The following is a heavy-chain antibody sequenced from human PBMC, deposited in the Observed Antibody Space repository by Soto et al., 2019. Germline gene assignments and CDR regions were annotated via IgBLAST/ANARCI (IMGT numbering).Heavy chain of an antibody. CDR3: ARGLMAAAGLGYFDY. V-gene: IGHV4-34*01. CDR2: INHSGST. Sequence: SETLSLTCAVYGGSFSGYYWSWIRQPPGKGLEWIGEINHSGSTNYNPSLKSRVTISVDTSKNQFSLKLSSVTAADTAVYYCARGLMAAAGLGYFDYWGQGTLVTVSS. J-gene: IGHJ4*02. CDR1: GGSFSGYY. D-gene: IGHD6-13*01.